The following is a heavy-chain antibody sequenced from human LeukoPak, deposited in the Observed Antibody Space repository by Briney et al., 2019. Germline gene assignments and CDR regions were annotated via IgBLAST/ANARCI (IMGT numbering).Heavy chain of an antibody. CDR2: INPDGRTK. D-gene: IGHD2-15*01. CDR3: AREIAVVPPGMGIYYYYFMDV. Sequence: GGSLRLSCESPGLSFSNFWMYWVRQAPGKGLEWVSRINPDGRTKDYGGSVRGRFSISRDNARNTVFLQMNSLRAEDTAVYYCAREIAVVPPGMGIYYYYFMDVWGKGTTVTVSS. CDR1: GLSFSNFW. V-gene: IGHV3-74*01. J-gene: IGHJ6*03.